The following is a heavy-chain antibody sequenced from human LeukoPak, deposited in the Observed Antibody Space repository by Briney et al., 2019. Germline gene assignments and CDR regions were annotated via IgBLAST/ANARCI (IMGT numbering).Heavy chain of an antibody. D-gene: IGHD3-3*01. J-gene: IGHJ4*02. CDR2: ISAYNGNT. CDR1: GYTFTSYG. V-gene: IGHV1-18*01. Sequence: ASVKVSCKASGYTFTSYGISWVRQAPGQGLEWMGWISAYNGNTNYAQKLQGRVTMTTDTSTSTAYMELRSLRSDGTAVYYCARDPPGTDFWSGYRYFDYWGQGTLVTVSS. CDR3: ARDPPGTDFWSGYRYFDY.